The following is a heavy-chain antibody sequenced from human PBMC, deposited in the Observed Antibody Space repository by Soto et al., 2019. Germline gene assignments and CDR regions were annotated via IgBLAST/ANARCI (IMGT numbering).Heavy chain of an antibody. V-gene: IGHV4-39*01. CDR3: ARLRRGTLGNYYYMDV. CDR2: IYYSGST. J-gene: IGHJ6*03. CDR1: GGSISSSSYY. D-gene: IGHD3-16*01. Sequence: PSETLSLTCTVSGGSISSSSYYCGWIRQPPGKGLEWIGSIYYSGSTYYNPSLKSRVTISVDTSKNQFSLKLSSVTAADTAVYYCARLRRGTLGNYYYMDVWGKGTTVTVSS.